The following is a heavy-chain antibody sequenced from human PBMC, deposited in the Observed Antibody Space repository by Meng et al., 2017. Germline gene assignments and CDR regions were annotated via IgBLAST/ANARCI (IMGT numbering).Heavy chain of an antibody. Sequence: QGQLVPSGPEGKKPGASVKLSCKPSGYTFAAYWIHWLRQAPGQGLEWMGRIDPNNDHTQYAQNFQGRVTMTSDTSISTVYMELNGLRSDDTAVYYCARDEDISAAGKLFGDYWGQGTLVTVSS. V-gene: IGHV1-2*06. D-gene: IGHD6-13*01. CDR1: GYTFAAYW. CDR2: IDPNNDHT. CDR3: ARDEDISAAGKLFGDY. J-gene: IGHJ4*02.